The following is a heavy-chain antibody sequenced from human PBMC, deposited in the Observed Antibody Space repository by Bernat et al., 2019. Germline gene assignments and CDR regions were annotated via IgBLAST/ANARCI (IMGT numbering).Heavy chain of an antibody. CDR2: IYSGGST. J-gene: IGHJ5*02. D-gene: IGHD4-17*01. CDR3: ARVRATVTSGWFDP. Sequence: VQLVESGGGVVQPGRSRRLSCAASGFTFSNYAIHWVRQAPGKGLEWVAVIYSGGSTYYADSVKGRFTISRDNSKNTLYLQMNSLRAEDTAVYYCARVRATVTSGWFDPWGQGTLVTVSS. CDR1: GFTFSNYA. V-gene: IGHV3-66*01.